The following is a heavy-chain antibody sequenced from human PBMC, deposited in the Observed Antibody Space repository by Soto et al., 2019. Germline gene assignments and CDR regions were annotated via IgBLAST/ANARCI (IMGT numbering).Heavy chain of an antibody. V-gene: IGHV2-5*01. Sequence: QVTLKESGPTLLKPTETLTLTCTLSGVSLTTGGVGVGWIRQPPGKALEWLALISWNDDKRYSPSLKSRLTVPKDTPKNQGALTMTNMAPVDTPTYYCARIIIRRGRSELDYWGQGTLLTVPS. CDR1: GVSLTTGGVG. CDR2: ISWNDDK. D-gene: IGHD1-1*01. J-gene: IGHJ4*02. CDR3: ARIIIRRGRSELDY.